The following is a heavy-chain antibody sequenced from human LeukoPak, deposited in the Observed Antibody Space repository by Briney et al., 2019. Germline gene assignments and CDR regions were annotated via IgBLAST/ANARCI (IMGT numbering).Heavy chain of an antibody. CDR2: IYLSDSDT. CDR1: GYSFTTYW. V-gene: IGHV5-51*01. D-gene: IGHD3-22*01. J-gene: IGHJ4*02. CDR3: ARLPHASSGYYYYY. Sequence: GESLKISCKGSGYSFTTYWIGWVRQMPEKGLEWMGIIYLSDSDTRYSPSFQGQVTISADKSISTAYLRWSSLKASDTAMYYCARLPHASSGYYYYYWGQGTLVTVSS.